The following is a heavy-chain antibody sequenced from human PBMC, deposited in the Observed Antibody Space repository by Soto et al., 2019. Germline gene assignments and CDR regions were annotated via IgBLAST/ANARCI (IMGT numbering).Heavy chain of an antibody. CDR2: INAGNTNT. Sequence: ASVKVSCKASGFTFTGYAIHWVRQAPGQRPEWMGWINAGNTNTKYSQKFQGRVTITRDTSATTAYMELSSLRSEDTAVYYCARDRSNNWNYFGGMDVWGQGTTVTVSS. J-gene: IGHJ6*02. CDR3: ARDRSNNWNYFGGMDV. CDR1: GFTFTGYA. D-gene: IGHD1-7*01. V-gene: IGHV1-3*01.